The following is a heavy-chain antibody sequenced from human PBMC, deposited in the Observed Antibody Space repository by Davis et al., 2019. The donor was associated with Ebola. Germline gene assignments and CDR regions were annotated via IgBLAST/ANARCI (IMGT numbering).Heavy chain of an antibody. CDR1: GFTFSTYW. V-gene: IGHV3-74*01. J-gene: IGHJ3*02. Sequence: HTGGSLRLSCPASGFTFSTYWMHWVCQAPGKGLVWVSRINSDGSSTSYADSVKGRFTISRDNAKNTLYLQKNSLRVEDTAVYYCAREMATTNDAFDIWGQGTMVSVSS. D-gene: IGHD5-24*01. CDR3: AREMATTNDAFDI. CDR2: INSDGSST.